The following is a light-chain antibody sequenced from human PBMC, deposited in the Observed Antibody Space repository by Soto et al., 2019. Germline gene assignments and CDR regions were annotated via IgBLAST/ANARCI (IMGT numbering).Light chain of an antibody. CDR2: GAS. J-gene: IGKJ1*01. V-gene: IGKV3-15*01. CDR1: QRVSNN. CDR3: QQYNNWPPET. Sequence: EIVMMRLPGRKCVASGESADLSCRAIQRVSNNYLAWYQQKPGQAPRLLIYGASTRATGIPARFSGSGSGTEFTLTISSLHSEDSAVYYCQQYNNWPPETFGQGTQVDIK.